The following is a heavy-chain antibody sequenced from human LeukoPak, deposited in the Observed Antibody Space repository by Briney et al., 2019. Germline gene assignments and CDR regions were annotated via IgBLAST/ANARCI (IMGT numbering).Heavy chain of an antibody. CDR1: GGTFSSYA. Sequence: VASVKVSCKASGGTFSSYAISWVRQAPGQGLEWMGRIIPILGIANYAQKFQGRVTITADKSTSTAYMELSSLRSEDTAVYYCARVNGSRSSGTYYFDYWGQGTLVTVSS. CDR2: IIPILGIA. J-gene: IGHJ4*02. D-gene: IGHD2-2*01. V-gene: IGHV1-69*04. CDR3: ARVNGSRSSGTYYFDY.